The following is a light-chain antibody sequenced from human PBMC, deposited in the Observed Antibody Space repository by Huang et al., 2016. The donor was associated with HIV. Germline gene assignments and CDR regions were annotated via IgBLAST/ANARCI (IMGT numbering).Light chain of an antibody. CDR2: SAS. CDR1: QSISSY. CDR3: QQSYDTPT. Sequence: DIQMTQSPSSLSASVGDRVTITCRASQSISSYLIWYQQKPGKAPTLLFYSASTLQSGVPSRFSGSGSGTDFTLTISSLQPEDFATYYCQQSYDTPTFGQGTKVEIK. V-gene: IGKV1-39*01. J-gene: IGKJ1*01.